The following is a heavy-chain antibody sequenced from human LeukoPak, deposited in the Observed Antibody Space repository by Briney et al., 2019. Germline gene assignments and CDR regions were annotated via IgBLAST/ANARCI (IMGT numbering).Heavy chain of an antibody. Sequence: GGSLRLSCAASGFTFSSYSMNWVRQAPGKGLEWVSSISSSSSYIYYADSVKGRFTISRDNAKNSLYLQMNSLRAEDTAVYYCAGRDVQWLVYYWGQGTLVTVSS. D-gene: IGHD6-19*01. CDR2: ISSSSSYI. CDR1: GFTFSSYS. J-gene: IGHJ4*02. CDR3: AGRDVQWLVYY. V-gene: IGHV3-21*01.